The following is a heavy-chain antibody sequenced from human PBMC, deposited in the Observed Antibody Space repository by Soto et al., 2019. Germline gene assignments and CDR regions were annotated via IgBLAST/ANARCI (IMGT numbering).Heavy chain of an antibody. V-gene: IGHV1-69*01. CDR1: GGTFSSYA. CDR3: ARSGVIVVVVAAYDAFDI. D-gene: IGHD2-15*01. Sequence: QVQLVQSGAEVKKPGSSVKVSCKASGGTFSSYAISWVRQAPGQGLEWMGGIIPIFGTANYAQKFQGRLTSTADESTSTADMELSSLRAEDTGVYYCARSGVIVVVVAAYDAFDIWGQGTMVTVSS. J-gene: IGHJ3*02. CDR2: IIPIFGTA.